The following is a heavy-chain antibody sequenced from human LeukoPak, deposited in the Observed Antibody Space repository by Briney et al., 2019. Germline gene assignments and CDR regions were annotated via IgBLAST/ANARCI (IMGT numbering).Heavy chain of an antibody. J-gene: IGHJ4*02. CDR2: INHSGSN. D-gene: IGHD5-12*01. Sequence: SETLSLTCAVYGGSFSGYYWSWIRQPPGKGLEWIGEINHSGSNNYNPSLKSRVTISVDTSKNQFSLKLSSVTAADTAVYYCARGLYSGYADYFDYWGQGTLVTVSS. CDR3: ARGLYSGYADYFDY. CDR1: GGSFSGYY. V-gene: IGHV4-34*01.